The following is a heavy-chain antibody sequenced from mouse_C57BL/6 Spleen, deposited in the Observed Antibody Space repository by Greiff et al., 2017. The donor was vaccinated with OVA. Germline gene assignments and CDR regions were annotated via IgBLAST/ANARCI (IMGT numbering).Heavy chain of an antibody. Sequence: QVQLQQPGAELVRPGSSVKLSCKASGYTFTSYWMDWVKQRPGQGLEWIGNIYPSDSETHYNQKFKDKATLTVDKSSSTAYMQLSSLTSEDSAVYCCARRTTVVATGYWGQGTTLTVSS. CDR2: IYPSDSET. V-gene: IGHV1-61*01. CDR1: GYTFTSYW. CDR3: ARRTTVVATGY. J-gene: IGHJ2*01. D-gene: IGHD1-1*01.